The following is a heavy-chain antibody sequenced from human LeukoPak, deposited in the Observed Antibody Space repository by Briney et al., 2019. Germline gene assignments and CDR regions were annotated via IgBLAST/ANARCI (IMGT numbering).Heavy chain of an antibody. V-gene: IGHV4-34*01. CDR3: ARGNTYYYDSSGYYYDY. J-gene: IGHJ4*02. D-gene: IGHD3-22*01. CDR2: INHSGST. Sequence: PSETLSLTCAAHGGSFSGYYWSWIRQPPRKGLEWIGEINHSGSTNYNPSLKSRVTISVDTSKNQFSLKLSSVTAADTAVYYCARGNTYYYDSSGYYYDYWGQGTLVTVSS. CDR1: GGSFSGYY.